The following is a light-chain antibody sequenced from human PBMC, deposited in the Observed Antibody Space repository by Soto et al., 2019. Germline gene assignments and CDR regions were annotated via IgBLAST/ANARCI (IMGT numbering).Light chain of an antibody. CDR2: GAS. Sequence: EIVMTQSPATLSVSPGERATLSCRASQSVSSNLAWYQQKPGQAPRLLIYGASTRATGIPARFSGSGSGTEFTLTISSLQSEDFATYYCQQYKAYSYTFGQGTKLEMK. CDR3: QQYKAYSYT. J-gene: IGKJ2*01. CDR1: QSVSSN. V-gene: IGKV3-15*01.